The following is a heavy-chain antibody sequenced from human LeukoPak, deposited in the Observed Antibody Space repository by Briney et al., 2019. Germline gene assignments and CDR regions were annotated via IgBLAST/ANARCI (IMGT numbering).Heavy chain of an antibody. CDR1: GYTFTGYY. CDR2: INPNSGGT. D-gene: IGHD3-22*01. Sequence: ASVKVSCKASGYTFTGYYMHWVRQAPGQGLEWMGWINPNSGGTNYAQKLQGRVTMTTDTSTSTAYMELRSLRSDDTAVYYCARFYDSSGYFYDAFDIWGQGTMVTVSS. V-gene: IGHV1-2*02. CDR3: ARFYDSSGYFYDAFDI. J-gene: IGHJ3*02.